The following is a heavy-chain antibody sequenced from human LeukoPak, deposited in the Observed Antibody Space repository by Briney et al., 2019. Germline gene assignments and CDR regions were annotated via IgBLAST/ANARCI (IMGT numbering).Heavy chain of an antibody. CDR3: ERVSIEVGPHCYGMDV. Sequence: SVTVSCKASGGTFSSYAISWVRQAPGQGLEWMGRIIPILGIANYAQNFQGRVTFTADKSTSTAYMELSSLRSEDTAVYYCERVSIEVGPHCYGMDVWGQGTTVTVSS. CDR1: GGTFSSYA. D-gene: IGHD6-19*01. CDR2: IIPILGIA. J-gene: IGHJ6*02. V-gene: IGHV1-69*04.